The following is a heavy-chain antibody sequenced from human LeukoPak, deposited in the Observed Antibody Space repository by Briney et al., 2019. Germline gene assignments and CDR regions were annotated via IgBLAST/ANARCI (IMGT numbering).Heavy chain of an antibody. D-gene: IGHD4-17*01. CDR2: ISWNSGTI. CDR1: GFIFDDYA. V-gene: IGHV3-9*01. J-gene: IGHJ3*02. CDR3: AKDNGSGLRLAAFDI. Sequence: GGSLRLSCAASGFIFDDYAMHWDRQAPGKGLEGVSGISWNSGTIDYADSVKGRFTISRDNAKNSLYLQMNSLRAEDTALYYCAKDNGSGLRLAAFDIWGQGTMVTVSS.